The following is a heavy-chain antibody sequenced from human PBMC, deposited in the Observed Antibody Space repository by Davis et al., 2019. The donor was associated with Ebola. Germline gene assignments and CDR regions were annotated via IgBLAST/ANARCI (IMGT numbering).Heavy chain of an antibody. D-gene: IGHD2-15*01. CDR2: INPSGGST. CDR3: ARRLYCGGGSCYEYYYGMDV. Sequence: ASVKVSCKASGYTFTSYYIHWVRQAPGQGLEWMGIINPSGGSTNYAQKFQGRVTMTRDTSTSTVYMELSSLRSEDTAVYYRARRLYCGGGSCYEYYYGMDVWGQGTTVTVSS. V-gene: IGHV1-46*01. J-gene: IGHJ6*02. CDR1: GYTFTSYY.